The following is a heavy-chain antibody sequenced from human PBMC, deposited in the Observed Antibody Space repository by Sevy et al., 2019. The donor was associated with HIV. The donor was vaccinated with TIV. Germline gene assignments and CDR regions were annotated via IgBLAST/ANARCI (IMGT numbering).Heavy chain of an antibody. CDR1: GFTFSSST. J-gene: IGHJ6*02. CDR2: ISSGSSYI. Sequence: GGSLRLSRAASGFTFSSSTMNWVRQAPGKGLEWVSSISSGSSYIYYADSVKGRFTIARDNAKNLLYLQMNSLRAEDSAVYHCARDRGVGTSAYGMDVWGQGTTVTVSS. D-gene: IGHD3-10*01. V-gene: IGHV3-21*01. CDR3: ARDRGVGTSAYGMDV.